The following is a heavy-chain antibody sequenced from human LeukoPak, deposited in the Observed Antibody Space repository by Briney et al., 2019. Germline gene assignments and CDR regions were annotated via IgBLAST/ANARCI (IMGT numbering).Heavy chain of an antibody. CDR1: GGSISSGGYY. J-gene: IGHJ3*02. CDR2: IYHSGST. V-gene: IGHV4-30-2*01. CDR3: ARANSRNDAFDI. D-gene: IGHD4-23*01. Sequence: PSETLSLTCTVSGGSISSGGYYWSWIRQPPGKGLEWIGYIYHSGSTYYNPSLKSRVTISVDRSKNQFSLKLSSVTAADTAVYYCARANSRNDAFDIWGQGTMVTVSS.